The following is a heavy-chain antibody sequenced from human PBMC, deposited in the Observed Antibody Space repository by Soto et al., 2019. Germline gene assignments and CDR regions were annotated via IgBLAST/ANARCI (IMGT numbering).Heavy chain of an antibody. J-gene: IGHJ4*02. CDR1: GDSITSNSYF. CDR2: IYYSGTT. CDR3: ARHFSDDYFDY. Sequence: PSETLSLTCTVSGDSITSNSYFWAWIRQPPGKGLEWIGSIYYSGTTYYNPSLKSRVTISVDGSKNQFSLKLSSVTAADTAVYYCARHFSDDYFDYWGQGALVTVSS. V-gene: IGHV4-39*01.